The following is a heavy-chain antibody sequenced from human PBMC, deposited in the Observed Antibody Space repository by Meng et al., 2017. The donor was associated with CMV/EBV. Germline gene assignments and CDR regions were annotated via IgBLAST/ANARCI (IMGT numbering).Heavy chain of an antibody. CDR1: GGSFSGYY. CDR2: INHSGST. D-gene: IGHD6-13*01. V-gene: IGHV4-34*01. Sequence: ESLKISCAVYGGSFSGYYWSWIRQPPGKGLEWIGEINHSGSTNYNPSLKGRVTISVDTSKNQFSLKLSSVTAADTAVYYCARYSSWPGLASAWGQGTLVTVSS. CDR3: ARYSSWPGLASA. J-gene: IGHJ5*02.